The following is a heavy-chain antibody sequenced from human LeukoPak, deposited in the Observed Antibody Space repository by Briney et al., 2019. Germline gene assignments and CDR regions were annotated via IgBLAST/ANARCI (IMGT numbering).Heavy chain of an antibody. D-gene: IGHD2-2*01. CDR1: GGSVSSGSYY. Sequence: SETLSLTCTVSGGSVSSGSYYWSWIRQPPGKGLEWIGYIYYSGSTNYNPSLKSRVTISVDTSKNQFSLKLSSVTAADTAVYYCARDLSNIVVVPAAKNYYYYGMDVWGQGTTVTVSS. CDR3: ARDLSNIVVVPAAKNYYYYGMDV. CDR2: IYYSGST. V-gene: IGHV4-61*01. J-gene: IGHJ6*02.